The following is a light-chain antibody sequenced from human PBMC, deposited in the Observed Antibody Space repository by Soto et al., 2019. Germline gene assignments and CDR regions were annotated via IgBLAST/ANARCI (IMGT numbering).Light chain of an antibody. CDR3: NSYTTSSTLV. CDR1: SSDVGGYNF. Sequence: QSALTQPASVSGSPGQSITISCTGTSSDVGGYNFVSWYQQHPGKAPKLMIYEVTSRPSGVSNRFSGSKSGNTASLTISGLQAEDEADYYCNSYTTSSTLVFGTGTKVTVI. J-gene: IGLJ1*01. CDR2: EVT. V-gene: IGLV2-14*03.